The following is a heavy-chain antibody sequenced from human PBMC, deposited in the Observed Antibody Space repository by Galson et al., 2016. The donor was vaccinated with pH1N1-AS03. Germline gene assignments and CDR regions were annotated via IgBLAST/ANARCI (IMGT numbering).Heavy chain of an antibody. CDR3: ALTNSYDSVGYYYY. D-gene: IGHD3-22*01. J-gene: IGHJ4*02. CDR2: IIPILGIP. CDR1: GGTFSSYA. Sequence: SVKVSCKASGGTFSSYAISWVRQAPGQGLEWMGRIIPILGIPNYAQKLQGRVTITAEESTTTAYMELSSLTSEDTAVYYCALTNSYDSVGYYYYWGQGTRVTFSS. V-gene: IGHV1-69*04.